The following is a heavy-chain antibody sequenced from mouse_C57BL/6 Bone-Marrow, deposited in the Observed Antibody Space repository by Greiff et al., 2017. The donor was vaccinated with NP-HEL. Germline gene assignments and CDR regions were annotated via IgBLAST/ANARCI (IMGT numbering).Heavy chain of an antibody. CDR2: SRNKANDYTT. CDR3: ARDLYGAMDY. J-gene: IGHJ4*01. CDR1: GFTFSDFY. D-gene: IGHD1-1*01. Sequence: EVMLVESGGGLVQSGRSLRLSCATSGFTFSDFYMEWVRQAPGKGLEWIAASRNKANDYTTAYSASVKGRFIVSRDTSQSILYLQMNALRAEDTAIYYCARDLYGAMDYWGQGTSVTVSS. V-gene: IGHV7-1*01.